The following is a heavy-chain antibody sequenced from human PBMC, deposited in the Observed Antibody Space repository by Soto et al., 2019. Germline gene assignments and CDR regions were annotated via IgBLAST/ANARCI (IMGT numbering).Heavy chain of an antibody. CDR3: ARDADIVVVVAATPPGYYYGMDV. CDR2: IIPIFGTA. V-gene: IGHV1-69*12. Sequence: QVQLVQSGAEVKKPGSSVKVSCKASGGTFSSYAISWVRQAPGQGLEWMGGIIPIFGTANYAQKFQGRVTITADESTSTAYMELSSLRSEDTAVYYCARDADIVVVVAATPPGYYYGMDVWGQGTTVTVSS. J-gene: IGHJ6*02. CDR1: GGTFSSYA. D-gene: IGHD2-15*01.